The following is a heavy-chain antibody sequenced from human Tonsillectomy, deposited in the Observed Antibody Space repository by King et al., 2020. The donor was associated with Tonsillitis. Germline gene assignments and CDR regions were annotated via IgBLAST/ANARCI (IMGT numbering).Heavy chain of an antibody. J-gene: IGHJ4*02. Sequence: VQLVESGGGLVQPGGSLRLSCAASGFTFSTYAMSWVRQAPGKGLEWVSAISGSGGSTYYADSVKGRFTISRDNSKNTLYLQMNSLRAEDTAIYYCAKHPGVGSYYYCDCWGQGTLVTVSS. V-gene: IGHV3-23*04. CDR2: ISGSGGST. CDR3: AKHPGVGSYYYCDC. D-gene: IGHD1-26*01. CDR1: GFTFSTYA.